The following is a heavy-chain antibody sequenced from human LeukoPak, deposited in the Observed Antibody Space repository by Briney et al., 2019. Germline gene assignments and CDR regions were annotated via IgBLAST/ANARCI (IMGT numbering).Heavy chain of an antibody. CDR2: IKQDGSEK. J-gene: IGHJ4*02. V-gene: IGHV3-7*01. CDR1: GFTFSSYW. CDR3: ARGFLYYYDSSGYDY. Sequence: PGGSLRLSCAASGFTFSSYWMSWVRQAPGKGLEWVANIKQDGSEKYYVDSVKGRFTISRDNAKNSLYLQMNSLRAEDTAVYYCARGFLYYYDSSGYDYWGQGTLVTVSS. D-gene: IGHD3-22*01.